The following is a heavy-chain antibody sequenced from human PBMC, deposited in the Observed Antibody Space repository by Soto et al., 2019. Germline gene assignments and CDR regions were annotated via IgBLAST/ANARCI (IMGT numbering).Heavy chain of an antibody. J-gene: IGHJ5*02. CDR2: INAGNGNT. D-gene: IGHD3-10*01. V-gene: IGHV1-3*05. CDR3: ARGYGGPASWFDP. CDR1: GYTFTSYA. Sequence: QVQLVQSGAEEKKPGASVKVSCKASGYTFTSYAMHWVRQAPGQRLEWMGWINAGNGNTKYSQKFQGRVTITRDPSASTAYMELSSLRSEDTAVYYCARGYGGPASWFDPWGQGTLVTVSS.